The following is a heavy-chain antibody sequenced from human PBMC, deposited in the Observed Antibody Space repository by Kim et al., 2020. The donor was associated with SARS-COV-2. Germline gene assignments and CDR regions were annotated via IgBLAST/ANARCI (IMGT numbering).Heavy chain of an antibody. J-gene: IGHJ6*02. CDR3: ARDVDFDWLSYYYYGMDV. CDR1: GFTFSSYE. D-gene: IGHD3-9*01. V-gene: IGHV3-48*03. CDR2: ISSSGSTI. Sequence: GGSLRLSCAASGFTFSSYEMNWVRQAPGKGLEWVSYISSSGSTIYYADSVKGRFTISRDNAKNSLYLQMNSLRAEDTAVYYCARDVDFDWLSYYYYGMDVWGQGTTVTVSS.